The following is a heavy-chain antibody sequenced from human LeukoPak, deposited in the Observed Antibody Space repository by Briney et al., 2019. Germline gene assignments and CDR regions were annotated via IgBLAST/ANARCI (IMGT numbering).Heavy chain of an antibody. CDR1: GFTFSSYW. CDR3: ARAKYQLPPDYFDY. J-gene: IGHJ4*02. V-gene: IGHV3-7*01. CDR2: IKQDGSEK. D-gene: IGHD2-2*01. Sequence: GGSLRLSCAASGFTFSSYWMSWVRQAPGKGLEWVANIKQDGSEKYYVDSVKGRFTISRDSAKNSLYLQMNSLRAEDTAVYYCARAKYQLPPDYFDYWGQGTLVTVSS.